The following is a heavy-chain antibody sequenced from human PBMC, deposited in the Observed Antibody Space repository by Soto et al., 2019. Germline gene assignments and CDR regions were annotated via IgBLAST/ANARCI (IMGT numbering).Heavy chain of an antibody. V-gene: IGHV4-30-4*01. J-gene: IGHJ4*02. CDR3: ARVLGDDLLTGYSDVDTALGIFDF. Sequence: SETLSLTCTFSGGSINSGNYFLSWIRQPPEKGLEWIGYIYHSGNTYYNPSLKSRVTISVDTSKNQFSLKLNSVTAADTAVYYCARVLGDDLLTGYSDVDTALGIFDFWGRGTLVTVSS. D-gene: IGHD3-9*01. CDR2: IYHSGNT. CDR1: GGSINSGNYF.